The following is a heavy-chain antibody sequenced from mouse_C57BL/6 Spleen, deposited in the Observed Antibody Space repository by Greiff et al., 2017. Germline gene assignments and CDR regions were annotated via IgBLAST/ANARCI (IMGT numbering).Heavy chain of an antibody. D-gene: IGHD2-13*01. Sequence: EVKLVESGGGLVKPGGSLKLSCAASGFTFSSYAMSWVRQTPEKRLEWVATISDGGSYTYYPDNVKGRFTISRNNAKNNLYLQMSHLKSEDTAMYYCARDGNDSYAMDYWGQGTSVTVSS. V-gene: IGHV5-4*01. CDR3: ARDGNDSYAMDY. J-gene: IGHJ4*01. CDR2: ISDGGSYT. CDR1: GFTFSSYA.